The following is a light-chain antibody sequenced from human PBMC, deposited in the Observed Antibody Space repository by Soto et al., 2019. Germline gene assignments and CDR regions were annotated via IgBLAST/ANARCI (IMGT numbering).Light chain of an antibody. Sequence: QSALTQPASVSGSPGQSITISCTGTSSDVGGYNYVSWYQLDPGKAPKLMIYDVNNRPSGVSNRFSGSKSGNTASLTISGLQAEDEAYYYCSSYTSSSTLAVFGGGTKLTVL. CDR2: DVN. CDR3: SSYTSSSTLAV. V-gene: IGLV2-14*01. J-gene: IGLJ2*01. CDR1: SSDVGGYNY.